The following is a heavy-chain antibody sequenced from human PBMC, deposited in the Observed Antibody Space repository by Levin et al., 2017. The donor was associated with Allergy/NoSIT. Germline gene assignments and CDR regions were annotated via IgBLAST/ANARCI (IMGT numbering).Heavy chain of an antibody. V-gene: IGHV4-31*03. CDR1: GGSISSGGYY. D-gene: IGHD4-11*01. CDR2: IYYSGST. CDR3: ARDLRTRTVTAAYAFDI. J-gene: IGHJ3*02. Sequence: TLSLTCTVSGGSISSGGYYWSWIRQHPGKGLEWIGYIYYSGSTYYNPSLKSRVTISVDTSKNQFSLKLSSVTAADTAVYYCARDLRTRTVTAAYAFDIWGQGTMVTVSS.